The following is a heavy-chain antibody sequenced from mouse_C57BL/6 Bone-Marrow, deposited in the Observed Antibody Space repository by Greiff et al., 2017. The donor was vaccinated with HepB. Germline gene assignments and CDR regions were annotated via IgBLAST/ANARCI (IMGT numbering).Heavy chain of an antibody. J-gene: IGHJ2*01. CDR3: ARKGTTVVATGYFDY. V-gene: IGHV1-81*01. CDR1: GYTFTSYG. D-gene: IGHD1-1*01. Sequence: QVQLKQSGAELARPGASVKLSCKASGYTFTSYGISWVKQRTGQGLEWIGEIYPRSGNTYYNEKFKGKATLTADKSSSTAYMELRSLTSEDSAVYFFARKGTTVVATGYFDYWGQGTTLTVSS. CDR2: IYPRSGNT.